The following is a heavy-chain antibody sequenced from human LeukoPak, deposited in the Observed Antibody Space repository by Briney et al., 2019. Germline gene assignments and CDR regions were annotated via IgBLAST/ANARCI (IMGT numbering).Heavy chain of an antibody. CDR3: ARDYVAATLFSRFDY. V-gene: IGHV3-7*01. CDR2: IKQDGSQK. Sequence: GGSLRLSCEASGFTFSSYWMSWFRQAPGKGLEWVANIKQDGSQKYYVDSVEGRFTISRDNAQNSLYLQMNSLRAEDMAIYYCARDYVAATLFSRFDYWGQGTLVTVSS. J-gene: IGHJ4*02. D-gene: IGHD6-19*01. CDR1: GFTFSSYW.